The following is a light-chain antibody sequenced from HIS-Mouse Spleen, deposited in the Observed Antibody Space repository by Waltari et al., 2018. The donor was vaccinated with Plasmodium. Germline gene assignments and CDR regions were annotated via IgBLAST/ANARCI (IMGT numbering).Light chain of an antibody. CDR2: EGS. Sequence: QSALTQPASVSGSPGQSITIYCTGTSSDVGSCDIVSWYQKHPGNAPKLMIYEGSKRPSGVSNRFAGSKSGNTASLTISGLQAEDEADYYCCSYAGSSTWVFGGGTKLTVL. V-gene: IGLV2-23*01. J-gene: IGLJ3*02. CDR1: SSDVGSCDI. CDR3: CSYAGSSTWV.